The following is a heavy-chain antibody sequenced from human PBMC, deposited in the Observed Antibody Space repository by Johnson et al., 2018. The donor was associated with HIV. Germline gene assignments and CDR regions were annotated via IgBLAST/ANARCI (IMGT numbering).Heavy chain of an antibody. CDR2: ISYDGSNK. CDR3: AKLVGATHPLAI. CDR1: GFTFSSYT. V-gene: IGHV3-30-3*02. J-gene: IGHJ3*02. Sequence: VQLVESGGGVVQPGRSPRLSCAASGFTFSSYTMHWVRQAPGKGLEWVAVISYDGSNKYYGDSVKGRFSISRDNSKNTLYLQMNRLRTEDTALYYCAKLVGATHPLAIWGQGTMVTVSS. D-gene: IGHD1-26*01.